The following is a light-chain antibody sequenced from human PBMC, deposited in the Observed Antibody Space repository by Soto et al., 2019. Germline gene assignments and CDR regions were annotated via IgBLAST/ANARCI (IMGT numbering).Light chain of an antibody. CDR3: QQYFTTPYT. Sequence: DIVMTQSPDSLAVSLGERATIHCKSNQSILYTSNNKNDLAWYQQKPGQPPRLLIYWASSRQSGVPDRFSGSGSGTDFTLTVSSLQAEDVAVYSCQQYFTTPYTFGQGTRLEI. J-gene: IGKJ2*01. CDR1: QSILYTSNNKND. CDR2: WAS. V-gene: IGKV4-1*01.